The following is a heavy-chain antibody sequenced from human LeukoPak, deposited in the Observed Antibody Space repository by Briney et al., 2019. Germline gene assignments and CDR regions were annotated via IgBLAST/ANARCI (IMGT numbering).Heavy chain of an antibody. D-gene: IGHD1-26*01. CDR1: GFTFSSYA. Sequence: PGGSLRLSCAASGFTFSSYAMSWVRQAPGKGLEWVSAISGSGGSTYYADSVKGRFTISRDNSKNTLYLQMNSLRAEDTAVYYCAKDSGIVGATNPYYWGQGTLVTVS. CDR2: ISGSGGST. V-gene: IGHV3-23*01. CDR3: AKDSGIVGATNPYY. J-gene: IGHJ4*02.